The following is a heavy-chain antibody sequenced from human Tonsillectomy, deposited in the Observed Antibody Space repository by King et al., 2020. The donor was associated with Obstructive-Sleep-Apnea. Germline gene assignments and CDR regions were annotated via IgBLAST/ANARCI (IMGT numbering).Heavy chain of an antibody. D-gene: IGHD3-10*01. CDR1: GFTFSSYT. CDR3: VRGLSYGSGWDWFDR. CDR2: ISSTSLTI. J-gene: IGHJ5*02. Sequence: VQLVESGGGLVQPGGSLRLSCAASGFTFSSYTMNWVRQAPGKGLEWVSYISSTSLTIYYTDSVKGRFTISRDNAENSLYRQMNSLRAEDTAVYYCVRGLSYGSGWDWFDRWGQGTLVTVSS. V-gene: IGHV3-48*04.